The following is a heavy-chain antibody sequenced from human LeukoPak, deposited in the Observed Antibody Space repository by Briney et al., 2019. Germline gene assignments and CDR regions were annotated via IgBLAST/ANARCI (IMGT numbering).Heavy chain of an antibody. Sequence: GGSLRLSCAASGFTFDDYAMHWVRQAPGKGLEWVSAISGSGGSTYYADSVKGRFTISRDNSKNTLYLQMNSLRAEDTAVYYCAKNSLAAADDFDYWGQGTLVTVSS. CDR1: GFTFDDYA. D-gene: IGHD6-13*01. V-gene: IGHV3-23*01. CDR2: ISGSGGST. CDR3: AKNSLAAADDFDY. J-gene: IGHJ4*02.